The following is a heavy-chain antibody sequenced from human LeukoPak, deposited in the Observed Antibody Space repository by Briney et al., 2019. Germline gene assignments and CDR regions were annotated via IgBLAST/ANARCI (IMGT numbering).Heavy chain of an antibody. V-gene: IGHV3-48*03. CDR3: ARARVPGELNY. CDR2: ISNSGSSK. CDR1: GFTFSSHW. D-gene: IGHD3-10*01. Sequence: PGGSLRLSCTASGFTFSSHWMHWVRQAPGKGLEWLSYISNSGSSKYYADSVRGRFTISRDNAKNSLYLQMNSLRAEDTAVYYCARARVPGELNYWGQGTLVTVSS. J-gene: IGHJ4*02.